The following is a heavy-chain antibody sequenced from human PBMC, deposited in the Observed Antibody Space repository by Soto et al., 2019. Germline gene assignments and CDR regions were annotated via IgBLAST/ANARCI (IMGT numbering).Heavy chain of an antibody. V-gene: IGHV2-5*02. CDR2: LYWDDDK. CDR1: GFSLSTGGVG. D-gene: IGHD6-13*01. Sequence: QITLKASGPTVVKPTQTLTLTCTFSGFSLSTGGVGVGWIRQPPGKSLEWLALLYWDDDKRYSPSLKTRLTINKDTPRNQVVLTMTNMDPVDTATYYCAFRQEYRGSWVSGWFDPWGQGTLVTVSS. CDR3: AFRQEYRGSWVSGWFDP. J-gene: IGHJ5*02.